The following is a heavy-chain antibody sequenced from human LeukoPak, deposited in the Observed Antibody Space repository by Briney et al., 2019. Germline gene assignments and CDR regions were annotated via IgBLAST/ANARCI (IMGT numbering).Heavy chain of an antibody. CDR2: IYYSGST. V-gene: IGHV4-39*01. Sequence: SETLSLTCIGSGGSISSVSYYWAWIRQPPGKGLEWIGNIYYSGSTYYNPSLKSRVTISVDTSKNQISLKLSSVTAADTAVYYCARRTPNTSLRDPWGQGTLVTVSS. J-gene: IGHJ5*02. D-gene: IGHD1/OR15-1a*01. CDR3: ARRTPNTSLRDP. CDR1: GGSISSVSYY.